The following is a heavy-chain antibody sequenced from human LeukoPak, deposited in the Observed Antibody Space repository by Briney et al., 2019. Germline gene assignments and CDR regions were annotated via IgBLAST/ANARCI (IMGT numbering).Heavy chain of an antibody. CDR3: ARGGGTDHFDY. CDR1: GFTVSHNF. V-gene: IGHV3-53*01. D-gene: IGHD2-15*01. CDR2: IYSGGDT. Sequence: GGSLRLSCAASGFTVSHNFLSWVRQVPGKGLEWVSIIYSGGDTYYADSVKGRFTISRDNSKNTLYLQMNSLRAEDTAVYYCARGGGTDHFDYWGQGTLVTVSS. J-gene: IGHJ4*02.